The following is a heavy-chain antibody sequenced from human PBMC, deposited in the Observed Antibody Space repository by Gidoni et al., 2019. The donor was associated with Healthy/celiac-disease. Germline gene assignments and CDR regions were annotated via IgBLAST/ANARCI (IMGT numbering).Heavy chain of an antibody. D-gene: IGHD3-22*01. Sequence: EVHLVESGGGLVQPGGSLRLSCAASGFTFSSYWMHWVRQAPGKGLGWVSRINRVGSSTSYADSVKGRFTISRDNAKNTLYLQMNSLRAEDTAVYYCARDLDYYDSSGPGYWGQGTLVTVSS. CDR3: ARDLDYYDSSGPGY. CDR2: INRVGSST. CDR1: GFTFSSYW. V-gene: IGHV3-74*01. J-gene: IGHJ4*02.